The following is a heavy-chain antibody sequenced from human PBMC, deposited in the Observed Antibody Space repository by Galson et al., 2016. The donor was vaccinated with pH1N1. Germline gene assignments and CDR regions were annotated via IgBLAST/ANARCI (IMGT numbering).Heavy chain of an antibody. J-gene: IGHJ4*02. CDR3: ARHSGDGYRYGSERYFDY. Sequence: QSGAEVKKPGESLKISCKGSGYSFTRYWIGWVLQMPGKGLGWMGIIFPGDSDTRYSPSFQGQVTIPADKSISTAYLQWSSLKASDTAMYYCARHSGDGYRYGSERYFDYWGQGTLVTVSS. D-gene: IGHD5-18*01. CDR2: IFPGDSDT. V-gene: IGHV5-51*01. CDR1: GYSFTRYW.